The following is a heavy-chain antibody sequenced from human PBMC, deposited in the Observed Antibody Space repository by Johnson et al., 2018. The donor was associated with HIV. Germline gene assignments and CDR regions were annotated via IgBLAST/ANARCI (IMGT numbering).Heavy chain of an antibody. V-gene: IGHV3-30*04. Sequence: QMQLVESGGGVVRPGRSLRLSCAASGFTFSNYPMHWVRQAPGQGLEWVAVVSYYGSNKYYADSVKGRFTISRDNSKHTLYLKMNSLRAEDTAVYYCAKESAFDFWGQGTMVTVSS. CDR1: GFTFSNYP. J-gene: IGHJ3*01. CDR2: VSYYGSNK. CDR3: AKESAFDF.